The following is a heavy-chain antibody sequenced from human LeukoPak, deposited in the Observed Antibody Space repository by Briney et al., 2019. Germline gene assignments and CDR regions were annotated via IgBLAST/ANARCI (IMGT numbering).Heavy chain of an antibody. J-gene: IGHJ4*02. CDR1: GGSFSGYY. D-gene: IGHD5-18*01. CDR3: ARGMDTAMATGVFFDY. V-gene: IGHV4-34*01. CDR2: INHSGST. Sequence: SEALSLTCAVYGGSFSGYYWSWIRQPPGKGLEWIGEINHSGSTNYNPSLKSRVTISVDTSKNQFSLKLSSVTAADTAVYYCARGMDTAMATGVFFDYWGQGTLVTVPS.